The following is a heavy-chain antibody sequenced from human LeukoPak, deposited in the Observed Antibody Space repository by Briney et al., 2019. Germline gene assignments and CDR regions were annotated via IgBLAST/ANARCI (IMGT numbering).Heavy chain of an antibody. Sequence: GGSLRLSCEASGITVSTNYMSWVRQAPGKGLEWVSVIYSGGDTYYADSVKGRFTISRDSSKNTLFLQVNSLRAEDTAMYYCARDCCLLAAAGHWGQGTLVTVSS. V-gene: IGHV3-66*01. J-gene: IGHJ4*02. CDR3: ARDCCLLAAAGH. CDR1: GITVSTNY. D-gene: IGHD6-13*01. CDR2: IYSGGDT.